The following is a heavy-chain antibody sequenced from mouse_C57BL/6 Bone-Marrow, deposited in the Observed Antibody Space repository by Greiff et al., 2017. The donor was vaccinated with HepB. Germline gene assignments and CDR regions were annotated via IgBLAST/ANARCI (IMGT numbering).Heavy chain of an antibody. CDR2: IWSGGST. CDR1: GFSLTSYG. CDR3: ARKGYYGSSYGFAY. D-gene: IGHD1-1*01. J-gene: IGHJ3*01. V-gene: IGHV2-2*01. Sequence: VQRVESGPGLVQPSQSLSITCTVSGFSLTSYGVHWVRQSPGKGLEWLGVIWSGGSTDYNAAFISRLSISKDNSKSQVFFKMNSLQADDTAIYYCARKGYYGSSYGFAYWGQGTLVTVSA.